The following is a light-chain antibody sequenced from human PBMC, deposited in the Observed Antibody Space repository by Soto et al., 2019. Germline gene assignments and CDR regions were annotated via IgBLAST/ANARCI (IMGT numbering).Light chain of an antibody. V-gene: IGKV1-5*03. CDR1: QSISSW. Sequence: DIQLTQSHSTLSASVGDRVTITCLASQSISSWLAWYQQKPGKAPKLLIYKASSLESGVPSRFSGSGSGTEFTLTISSLQPDDFATYYCQQYNSYSWTFGQGTKV. CDR2: KAS. J-gene: IGKJ1*01. CDR3: QQYNSYSWT.